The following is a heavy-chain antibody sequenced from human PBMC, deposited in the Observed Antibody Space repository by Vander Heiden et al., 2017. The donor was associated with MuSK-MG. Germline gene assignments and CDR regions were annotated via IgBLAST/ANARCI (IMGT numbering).Heavy chain of an antibody. J-gene: IGHJ5*02. CDR2: ISSSSSTI. CDR3: ARTTYYYDSSGYYLSWFDP. D-gene: IGHD3-22*01. CDR1: GFTFSSYS. V-gene: IGHV3-48*01. Sequence: EVQLVESGGGLVQPGGSLRLSWAASGFTFSSYSMNWVRQAPGKGLEWVSYISSSSSTIYYADSVKGRFTISRDNAKNSLYLQMNSLRAEDTAVYYCARTTYYYDSSGYYLSWFDPWGQGTLVTVSS.